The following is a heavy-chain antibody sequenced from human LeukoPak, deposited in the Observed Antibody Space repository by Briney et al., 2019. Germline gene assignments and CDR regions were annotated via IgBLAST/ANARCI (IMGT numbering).Heavy chain of an antibody. CDR1: GFTFSSYW. J-gene: IGHJ5*02. CDR3: ARYPRFRSGYYDSWFDP. CDR2: INSDGSST. V-gene: IGHV3-74*01. Sequence: SGGSLRLSCAASGFTFSSYWMHWVRQAPGKGLVWVSRINSDGSSTSYADSVKGRFTISRDDAKNTLYLQMNSLRAEDTAVYYCARYPRFRSGYYDSWFDPWGQGTLVTVSS. D-gene: IGHD3-3*01.